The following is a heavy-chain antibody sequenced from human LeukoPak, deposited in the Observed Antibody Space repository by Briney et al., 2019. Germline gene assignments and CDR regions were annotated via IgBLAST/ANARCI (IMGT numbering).Heavy chain of an antibody. V-gene: IGHV3-23*01. CDR2: FSGITGNT. J-gene: IGHJ6*02. CDR3: ATMVRFSGVDV. CDR1: GLTFSRSV. Sequence: TGGSLRLSCVASGLTFSRSVMSWVRQAPGKGPEWVSTFSGITGNTYYADSVKGRFTISRDTSKNTLYLQMSSLRAEDTAVYYCATMVRFSGVDVWGQGTTVTVSS. D-gene: IGHD3-10*01.